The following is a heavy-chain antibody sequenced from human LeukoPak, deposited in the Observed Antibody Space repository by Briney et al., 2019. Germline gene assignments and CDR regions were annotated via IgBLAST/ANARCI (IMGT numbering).Heavy chain of an antibody. J-gene: IGHJ4*02. D-gene: IGHD5-18*01. V-gene: IGHV4-39*02. CDR1: GGSISSSNFY. Sequence: SETPSLTCTVSGGSISSSNFYWGWIRQPPGKGLEWIGEINHSGTTNYNASLKSRVTISVDTSKNHFSLKLNSMTAADTAVYYCARKASHFSYGQRAIDYWGQGNLVTVSS. CDR2: INHSGTT. CDR3: ARKASHFSYGQRAIDY.